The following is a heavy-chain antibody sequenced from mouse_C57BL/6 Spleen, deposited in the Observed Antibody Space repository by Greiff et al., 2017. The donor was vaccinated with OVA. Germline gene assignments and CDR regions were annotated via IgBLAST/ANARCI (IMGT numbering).Heavy chain of an antibody. CDR2: ISDGGSYT. J-gene: IGHJ2*01. CDR1: GFTFSSYA. CDR3: SRNLDSNYYFDY. Sequence: EVMLVESGGGLVKPGGSLKLSCAASGFTFSSYAMSWVRQTPEKSLEWVATISDGGSYTYYPDNVKGRFTISRDNATNNLYMQLSRLMSEDAAMYYCSRNLDSNYYFDYWGQGTTLTVSS. D-gene: IGHD2-5*01. V-gene: IGHV5-4*03.